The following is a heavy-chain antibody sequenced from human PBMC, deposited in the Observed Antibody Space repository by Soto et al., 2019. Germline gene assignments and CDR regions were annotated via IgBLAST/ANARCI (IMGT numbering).Heavy chain of an antibody. V-gene: IGHV3-48*02. Sequence: EVQLVESGGGLVQPGGSLRLSCAASGFTFSSYSMNWVRQAPGKGLEWVSYISSSSSTIYYADSVKGRVTIAGDNAKKSLYLQMKSLRDEDTAVYYCARDSPDYDYVWGSYLDWGQGTLVTVSS. D-gene: IGHD3-16*02. CDR2: ISSSSSTI. CDR1: GFTFSSYS. J-gene: IGHJ4*02. CDR3: ARDSPDYDYVWGSYLD.